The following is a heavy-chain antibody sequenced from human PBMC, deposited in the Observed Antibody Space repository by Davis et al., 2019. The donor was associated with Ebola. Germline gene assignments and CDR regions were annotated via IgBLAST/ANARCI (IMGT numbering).Heavy chain of an antibody. CDR2: ITASGGTT. J-gene: IGHJ6*04. D-gene: IGHD3-3*01. V-gene: IGHV3-23*01. CDR3: ARSGLSFGVVKYHYGMDV. Sequence: GGSLRLSCAASGFTFGDYGMSWIRQAPGKGLEWVSSITASGGTTYYADSVEGRFTISRANSKSTLYLQMSDLRGEDTAIYYCARSGLSFGVVKYHYGMDVWGKGTTVTVSS. CDR1: GFTFGDYG.